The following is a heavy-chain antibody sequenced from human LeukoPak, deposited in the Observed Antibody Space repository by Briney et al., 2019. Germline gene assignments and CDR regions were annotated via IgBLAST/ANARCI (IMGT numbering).Heavy chain of an antibody. CDR1: GFTFSSYG. V-gene: IGHV3-23*01. Sequence: GGSLRLSCAASGFTFSSYGMSWVRQAPGKGLEWVSAISGSGGSTYYADSVKGRFTISRDNSKNTLYLQMNSLRAEDTAVYYCAKDDSGSLLASPIDYWGQGTLVTVSS. D-gene: IGHD3-22*01. CDR2: ISGSGGST. CDR3: AKDDSGSLLASPIDY. J-gene: IGHJ4*02.